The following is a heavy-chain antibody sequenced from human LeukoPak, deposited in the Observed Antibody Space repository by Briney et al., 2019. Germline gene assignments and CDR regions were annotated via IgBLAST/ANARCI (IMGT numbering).Heavy chain of an antibody. CDR3: ARHGGIEAFDI. Sequence: SETLSLTCTVSGGSISSYYWSWIRQPPGKGLEWIGYIYYSGSTNYNPSLKSRVTISVDTSKNQFSLKLSSVTAAATAVYYCARHGGIEAFDIWGQGTMVTVSS. J-gene: IGHJ3*02. V-gene: IGHV4-59*01. CDR2: IYYSGST. D-gene: IGHD3-16*01. CDR1: GGSISSYY.